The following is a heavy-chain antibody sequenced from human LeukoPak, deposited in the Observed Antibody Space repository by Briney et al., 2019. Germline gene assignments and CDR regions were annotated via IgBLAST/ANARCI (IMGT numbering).Heavy chain of an antibody. V-gene: IGHV4-59*01. CDR2: IYYSGST. CDR3: ARVRVSSGSHPWYFDY. Sequence: SETLSLTCTVSRGSISSYYWSWIRQPPGQGLEGIGYIYYSGSTDYNPSLKSRVNISVDTSKNQFSLKLSSVTAADTAVYFCARVRVSSGSHPWYFDYWGQGTLVTVSS. D-gene: IGHD3-22*01. J-gene: IGHJ4*02. CDR1: RGSISSYY.